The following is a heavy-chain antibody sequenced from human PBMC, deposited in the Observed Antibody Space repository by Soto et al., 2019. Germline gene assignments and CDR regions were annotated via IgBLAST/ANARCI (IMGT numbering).Heavy chain of an antibody. J-gene: IGHJ3*02. Sequence: EVQLLESGGGLVQPGGSLRLSCAASGFTFSSYAMSGVRQAPGKGLEWVSAISGSGGSTYYADSVKGRFTISRDNSKNTLYLQMNSLRAEDTAVYDCAKEILYDYVWGSYRIDAFDIWGQGTMVTVSS. D-gene: IGHD3-16*02. V-gene: IGHV3-23*01. CDR2: ISGSGGST. CDR3: AKEILYDYVWGSYRIDAFDI. CDR1: GFTFSSYA.